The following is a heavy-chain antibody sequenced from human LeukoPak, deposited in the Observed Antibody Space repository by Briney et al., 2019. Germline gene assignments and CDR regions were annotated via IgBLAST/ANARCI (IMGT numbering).Heavy chain of an antibody. CDR2: ISGDSYDT. V-gene: IGHV1-18*01. Sequence: ASVKVSCKASGYTFRNYGINWVRQAPGQGLEWMGWISGDSYDTKYEQKLQGRVTMPTDTSTSTDYMELRSLRSDDTAVYYCARNRTGTFDFWGQGTLVTVSS. CDR1: GYTFRNYG. J-gene: IGHJ4*02. D-gene: IGHD3-10*01. CDR3: ARNRTGTFDF.